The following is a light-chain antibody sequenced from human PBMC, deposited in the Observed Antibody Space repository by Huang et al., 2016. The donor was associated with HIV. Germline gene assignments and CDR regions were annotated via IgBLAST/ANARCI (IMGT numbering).Light chain of an antibody. CDR1: QDISNY. CDR3: QQYDNLPR. V-gene: IGKV1-33*01. J-gene: IGKJ4*01. Sequence: DIQMTQSPSSLSASVGDRVTITCQASQDISNYLNWYQQKPGKAPKLLIYDASNLETGVPSRISGSGSGTDFTFTISSLQPEDIAIYYCQQYDNLPRFGGGTKVEIK. CDR2: DAS.